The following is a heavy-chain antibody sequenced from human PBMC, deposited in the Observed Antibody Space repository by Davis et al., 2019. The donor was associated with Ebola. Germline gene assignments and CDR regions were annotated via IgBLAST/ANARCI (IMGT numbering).Heavy chain of an antibody. J-gene: IGHJ2*01. Sequence: GESLKISCKGSGYSFTSYWIGWVRQMPGKGLEWMGRIDPSDSYTNYSPSFQGHVTISADKSISTAYLQWSSLKASDTAMYYCARRGSYAEAHGWYFDLWGRGTLVTVSS. V-gene: IGHV5-10-1*01. CDR3: ARRGSYAEAHGWYFDL. CDR2: IDPSDSYT. CDR1: GYSFTSYW. D-gene: IGHD3-16*01.